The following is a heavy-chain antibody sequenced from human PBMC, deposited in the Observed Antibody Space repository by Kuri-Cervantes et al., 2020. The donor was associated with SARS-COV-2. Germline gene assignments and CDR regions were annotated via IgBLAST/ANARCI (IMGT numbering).Heavy chain of an antibody. CDR3: AKAVRRIAAARYDFDY. J-gene: IGHJ4*02. D-gene: IGHD6-13*01. CDR2: ISSSGSTI. V-gene: IGHV3-48*03. CDR1: GFTFSSYE. Sequence: GGSLRLSCAASGFTFSSYEMNWVRQAPGKGLEWVSYISSSGSTIYYADSVKGRFTISRDNAKNSLYLQMNSLRAEDTAVYYCAKAVRRIAAARYDFDYWGQGTLVTVSS.